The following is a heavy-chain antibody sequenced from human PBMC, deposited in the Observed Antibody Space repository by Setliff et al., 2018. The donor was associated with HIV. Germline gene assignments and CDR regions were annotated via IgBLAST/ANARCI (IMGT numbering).Heavy chain of an antibody. CDR1: GGSFSSYA. CDR3: ARGDAIVIGSVYDMDV. D-gene: IGHD3-22*01. J-gene: IGHJ6*02. Sequence: GASVKVSCKASGGSFSSYAITWVRQAPGQGLEWMGWINTHNGNTNSAQKFQGRVTITRDTSASTAYMELSSLRAEDTSVYYCARGDAIVIGSVYDMDVWGQGTPVTSP. V-gene: IGHV1-3*04. CDR2: INTHNGNT.